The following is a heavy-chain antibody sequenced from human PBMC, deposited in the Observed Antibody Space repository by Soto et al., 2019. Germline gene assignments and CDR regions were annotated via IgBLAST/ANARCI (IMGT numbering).Heavy chain of an antibody. CDR2: ISSSSSYI. J-gene: IGHJ5*02. Sequence: GGSLRLSCAASGFTFSSYSMNWVRQAPGKGLEWVSSISSSSSYIYYADSVKGRYTISRDNAKNSLYLQMNGLSAEDRAFYYCARDIGYDILTGLFDPWGQGTLVTVSS. CDR3: ARDIGYDILTGLFDP. V-gene: IGHV3-21*01. D-gene: IGHD3-9*01. CDR1: GFTFSSYS.